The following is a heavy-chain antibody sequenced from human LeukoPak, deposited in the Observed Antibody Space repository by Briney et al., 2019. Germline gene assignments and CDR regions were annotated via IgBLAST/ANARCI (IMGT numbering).Heavy chain of an antibody. CDR3: TTGAYH. Sequence: GGSLRLSCAASGFTFSNAWMSWVRQAPGKGLGWVGRIKSKTDGATTDYAAPVTERITISRDASQNMIYLQMNMLKTEYTAMHYCTTGAYHRGQGTLFTVSS. V-gene: IGHV3-15*01. CDR1: GFTFSNAW. J-gene: IGHJ4*02. CDR2: IKSKTDGATT.